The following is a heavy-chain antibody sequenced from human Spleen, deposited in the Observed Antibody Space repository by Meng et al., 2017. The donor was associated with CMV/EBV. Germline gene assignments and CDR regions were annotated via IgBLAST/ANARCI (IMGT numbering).Heavy chain of an antibody. D-gene: IGHD2-2*01. Sequence: ASVKVSCKASGYTFTGYYMHWVRQAPGQGLEWMGCINPNSGGTNYAQKFQGRVTMTRDTSISTAYMELSRLRSDDTAVYYCARGGGYCSSTSCYGWFDPWGQGTLVTVSS. J-gene: IGHJ5*02. CDR1: GYTFTGYY. V-gene: IGHV1-2*02. CDR3: ARGGGYCSSTSCYGWFDP. CDR2: INPNSGGT.